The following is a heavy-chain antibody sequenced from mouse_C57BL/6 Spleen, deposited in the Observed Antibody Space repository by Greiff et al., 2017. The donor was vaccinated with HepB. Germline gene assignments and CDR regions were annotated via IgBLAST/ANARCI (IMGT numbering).Heavy chain of an antibody. J-gene: IGHJ2*01. Sequence: QVQLQQPGAELVKPGASVKMSCKASGYTFTSYWITWVKQRPGQGLEWIGDIYPGSGSTNYNEKFKRKATLTVDKSSSTAYMQLSSRTSEDSAVYYCARWYGSSGFDYWGQGTTLTVSS. V-gene: IGHV1-55*01. CDR2: IYPGSGST. D-gene: IGHD1-1*01. CDR1: GYTFTSYW. CDR3: ARWYGSSGFDY.